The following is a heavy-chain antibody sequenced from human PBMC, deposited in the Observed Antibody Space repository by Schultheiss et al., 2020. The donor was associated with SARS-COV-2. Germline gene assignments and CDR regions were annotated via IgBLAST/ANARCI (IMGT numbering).Heavy chain of an antibody. CDR1: GGSISSGDYY. Sequence: SETLSLTCTVSGGSISSGDYYWSWIRQPPGKGLEWIGYIYYSGSTYYNPSLKSRVTISVDTSKKQFSLKLSSVTAADTAVYYCARVGDQLLYWFDPWGQGTLVTVSS. J-gene: IGHJ5*02. D-gene: IGHD2-2*01. V-gene: IGHV4-30-4*01. CDR2: IYYSGST. CDR3: ARVGDQLLYWFDP.